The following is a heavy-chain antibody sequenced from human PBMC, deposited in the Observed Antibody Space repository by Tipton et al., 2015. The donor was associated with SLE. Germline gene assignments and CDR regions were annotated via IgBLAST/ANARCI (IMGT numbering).Heavy chain of an antibody. D-gene: IGHD5-18*01. Sequence: TLSLTCAVYGGSFSGYYWSWIRQPPGKGLEWIGEINHSGITHFNPSLKSRVTISVDTSRNQFSLRLTSVTAADTAVYYCARGEPGYSYGLDWGYHYYYMDVWGKGTTVTISS. J-gene: IGHJ6*03. CDR1: GGSFSGYY. CDR3: ARGEPGYSYGLDWGYHYYYMDV. V-gene: IGHV4-34*01. CDR2: INHSGIT.